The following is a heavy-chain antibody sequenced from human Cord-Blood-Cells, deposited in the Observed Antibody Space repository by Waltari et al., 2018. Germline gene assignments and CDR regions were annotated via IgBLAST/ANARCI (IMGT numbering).Heavy chain of an antibody. J-gene: IGHJ3*02. CDR1: GGSISSSSYY. Sequence: QLQLQESGPGLVKPSETLSLTCTVSGGSISSSSYYWGLIRQPPGKGLEWFESIYYSGRTYYHPSRKSRLTISVATSKSQFSLKLGSVTAADTAVYYCARQVATIRDAFDIWGQGTMVTVSS. CDR2: IYYSGRT. V-gene: IGHV4-39*01. CDR3: ARQVATIRDAFDI. D-gene: IGHD5-12*01.